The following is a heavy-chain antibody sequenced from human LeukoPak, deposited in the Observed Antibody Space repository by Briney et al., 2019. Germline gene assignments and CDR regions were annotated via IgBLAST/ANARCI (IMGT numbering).Heavy chain of an antibody. CDR2: INPNSGGT. CDR1: GYTFTGYY. Sequence: ASVKVSCKASGYTFTGYYMHWVRQAPGQGLEWMGWINPNSGGTNYAQKFQGRVTMTRDTSISTAYMELSRLRSDDTAVYYCAREIDPLRYYYDSSGSYYFDYWGQGTLVIVSS. D-gene: IGHD3-22*01. J-gene: IGHJ4*02. CDR3: AREIDPLRYYYDSSGSYYFDY. V-gene: IGHV1-2*02.